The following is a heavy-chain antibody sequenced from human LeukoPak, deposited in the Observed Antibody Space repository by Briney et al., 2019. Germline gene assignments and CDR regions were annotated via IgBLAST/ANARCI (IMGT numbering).Heavy chain of an antibody. J-gene: IGHJ4*02. Sequence: ASVKVSCKASGYTFTSYDINWVRQATGQGLEWMGWMNPNSSNTGYAQKFQGRVTITRNTSISTAYMELSSLRSEDTAVYYCARDSGSYYSFSYWGQGTLVTVSS. CDR3: ARDSGSYYSFSY. D-gene: IGHD1-26*01. CDR1: GYTFTSYD. CDR2: MNPNSSNT. V-gene: IGHV1-8*03.